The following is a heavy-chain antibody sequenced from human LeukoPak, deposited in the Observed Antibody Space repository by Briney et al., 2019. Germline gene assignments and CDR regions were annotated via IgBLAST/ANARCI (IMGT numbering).Heavy chain of an antibody. D-gene: IGHD3-9*01. CDR1: GGSISSSSYY. CDR2: IYYSGST. CDR3: ARHLHDILTGSDY. Sequence: PSETLSLTYTVSGGSISSSSYYWGWIHQPPGKGLEWIGSIYYSGSTYYNPSLKSRVTISVDTSKNQFSLKLSSVTAADTAVYYCARHLHDILTGSDYWGQGTLVTVSS. V-gene: IGHV4-39*01. J-gene: IGHJ4*02.